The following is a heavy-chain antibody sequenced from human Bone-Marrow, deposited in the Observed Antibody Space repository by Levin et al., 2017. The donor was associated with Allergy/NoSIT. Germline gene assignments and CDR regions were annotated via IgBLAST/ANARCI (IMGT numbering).Heavy chain of an antibody. J-gene: IGHJ4*02. CDR2: VYFSGST. Sequence: PSETLSLTCTVSGASITSVTYYWGWVRQPPGKGLDWIGSVYFSGSTYLSPFLKSRVTMSVDTSRSYFSLNLSSVTAADTAVCYCARVAALLFLDWFLDYWGRGVLVTVSS. CDR1: GASITSVTYY. CDR3: ARVAALLFLDWFLDY. D-gene: IGHD3-9*01. V-gene: IGHV4-39*02.